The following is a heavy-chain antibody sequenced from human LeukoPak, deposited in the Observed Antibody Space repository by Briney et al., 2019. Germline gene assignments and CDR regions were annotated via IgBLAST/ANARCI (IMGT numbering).Heavy chain of an antibody. CDR3: ARASGIVGATSYFGMDV. Sequence: ASVKVSCKASGGTFSSYAISWVRQAPGQGLEWMGGIIPIFGTANYAQKFQGRVTITADESTSTAYMELSSLRSEDTAVYYCARASGIVGATSYFGMDVWGQGTTVTVSS. J-gene: IGHJ6*02. D-gene: IGHD1-26*01. CDR1: GGTFSSYA. CDR2: IIPIFGTA. V-gene: IGHV1-69*13.